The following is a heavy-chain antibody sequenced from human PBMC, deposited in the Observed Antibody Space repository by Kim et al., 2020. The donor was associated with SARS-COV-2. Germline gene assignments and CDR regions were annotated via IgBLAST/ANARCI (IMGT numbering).Heavy chain of an antibody. J-gene: IGHJ4*02. CDR1: GFTFSGYA. CDR2: IRGSGSDT. D-gene: IGHD3-22*01. CDR3: AKRGDSSGYYNLHYFDS. Sequence: GGSLRLSCTASGFTFSGYAITWVRQVPGKGLEWVSAIRGSGSDTSYADSVKGRFTISRDNSKNTVYLQMNSLRVEDTAVYHCAKRGDSSGYYNLHYFDSWGQGNLVTVSS. V-gene: IGHV3-23*01.